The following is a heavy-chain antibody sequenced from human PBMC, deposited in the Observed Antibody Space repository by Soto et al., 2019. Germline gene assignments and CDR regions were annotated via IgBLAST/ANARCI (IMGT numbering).Heavy chain of an antibody. Sequence: ASVKVSCKASGYTFTGYYMHWVRQAPGQGLEWMGWINPNSGGTNYAQKFQGRVTMTRDTSISTAYMELSRLRSDETSVYYCARDGGYCSSTSCSTGYYYYGMDVWGQGTTVTVSS. V-gene: IGHV1-2*02. CDR3: ARDGGYCSSTSCSTGYYYYGMDV. D-gene: IGHD2-2*01. J-gene: IGHJ6*02. CDR1: GYTFTGYY. CDR2: INPNSGGT.